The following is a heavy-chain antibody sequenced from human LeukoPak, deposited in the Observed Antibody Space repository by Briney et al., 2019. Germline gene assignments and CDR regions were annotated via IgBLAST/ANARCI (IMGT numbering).Heavy chain of an antibody. V-gene: IGHV3-23*01. D-gene: IGHD3-22*01. Sequence: GGSLRLSCAASGFTFSNYAMTWARQAPGKGLEWVSGISSTGDSTYYADSVKGRFTMSRDNSRNTLYLQMNSLRAEDTALYYCAKYMNYCDVASYDMWGQGTMVTVSS. CDR3: AKYMNYCDVASYDM. CDR1: GFTFSNYA. CDR2: ISSTGDST. J-gene: IGHJ3*02.